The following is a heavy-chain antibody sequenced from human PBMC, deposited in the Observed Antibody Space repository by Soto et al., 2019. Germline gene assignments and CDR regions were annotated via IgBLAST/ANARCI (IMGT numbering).Heavy chain of an antibody. CDR2: INHSGST. V-gene: IGHV4-34*01. CDR3: ARGPGGSYYDYYYGMDV. D-gene: IGHD1-26*01. Sequence: PSETLSLTCAVYGGSFSGYYWSWIRQPPGKGLEWIGEINHSGSTNYNPSLKSRVTISVDTSKNQFSLKLSSVTAADTAVYYCARGPGGSYYDYYYGMDVWGQGTTVTVSS. J-gene: IGHJ6*01. CDR1: GGSFSGYY.